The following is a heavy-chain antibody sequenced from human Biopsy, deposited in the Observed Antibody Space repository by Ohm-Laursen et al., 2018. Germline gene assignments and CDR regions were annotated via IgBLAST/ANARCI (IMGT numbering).Heavy chain of an antibody. CDR1: GGSIGSFF. J-gene: IGHJ4*02. V-gene: IGHV4-59*01. Sequence: TLSLTCTVSGGSIGSFFWSWIRQPPGKGLEWIGYIYYSGSTNYNPSLRSRVTISVDRSKNQFSLELSSVTAADTAVYYCARVGVGAPSIDYFDYWGQGTLVTVSS. CDR2: IYYSGST. D-gene: IGHD1-26*01. CDR3: ARVGVGAPSIDYFDY.